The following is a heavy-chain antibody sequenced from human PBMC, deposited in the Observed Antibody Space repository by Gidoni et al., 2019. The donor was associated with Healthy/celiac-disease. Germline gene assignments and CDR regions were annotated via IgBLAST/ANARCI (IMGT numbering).Heavy chain of an antibody. V-gene: IGHV3-23*01. CDR3: AKAVALAY. J-gene: IGHJ4*02. CDR1: GFTFSRYG. D-gene: IGHD2-15*01. CDR2: ISRSGGST. Sequence: EVPLLESGGGLVQPGGSLRLSCASSGFTFSRYGMSWVRQAPGKGLEWVSAISRSGGSTYYADSVKGRFTIYRDNSKNTLYLKMNSRRAEDTAVYYCAKAVALAYWGQGTLVTVSS.